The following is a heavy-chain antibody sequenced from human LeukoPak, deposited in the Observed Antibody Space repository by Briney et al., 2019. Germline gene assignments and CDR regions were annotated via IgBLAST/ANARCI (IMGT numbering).Heavy chain of an antibody. Sequence: GEPLKISCKASGYSFTSYWISWVRQMPGKGLEWMGRIDPSDSYTNYSPSFQGHVTISDDKSISTASLQWSGLKASDTAMYYCARRTAMDLFYYGMDVWGQGTTVTVSS. CDR2: IDPSDSYT. D-gene: IGHD5-18*01. V-gene: IGHV5-10-1*01. J-gene: IGHJ6*02. CDR3: ARRTAMDLFYYGMDV. CDR1: GYSFTSYW.